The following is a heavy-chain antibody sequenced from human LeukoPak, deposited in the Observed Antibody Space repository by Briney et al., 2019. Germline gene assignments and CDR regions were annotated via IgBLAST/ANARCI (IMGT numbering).Heavy chain of an antibody. Sequence: GASVRVSCKASGYTFTSYYMHWVRQAPGQGLEWRGLINPSGGSTNYAQKFQGRVTITRDTSTSTVYMELSSLRSEDTAVYYCASGVSYGPFDYWGQGTLVTVSS. J-gene: IGHJ4*02. CDR3: ASGVSYGPFDY. V-gene: IGHV1-46*01. D-gene: IGHD3-10*01. CDR1: GYTFTSYY. CDR2: INPSGGST.